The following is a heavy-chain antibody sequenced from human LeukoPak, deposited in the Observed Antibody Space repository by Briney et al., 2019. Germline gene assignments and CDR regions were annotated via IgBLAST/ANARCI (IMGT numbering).Heavy chain of an antibody. CDR3: TRPEELRLGELSLDY. CDR1: GFTFSGSA. V-gene: IGHV3-73*01. CDR2: IRSKANSYAT. D-gene: IGHD3-16*02. Sequence: GGSLRLSCAASGFTFSGSAMHWVRQASGKGLEWVGRIRSKANSYATAYAASVKGRFTISRDDSKNTAYLQMNSLKTEDTAVYYCTRPEELRLGELSLDYWGQGTLVTVSS. J-gene: IGHJ4*02.